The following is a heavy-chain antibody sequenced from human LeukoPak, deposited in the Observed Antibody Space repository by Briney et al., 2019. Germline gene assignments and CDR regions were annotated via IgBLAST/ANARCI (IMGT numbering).Heavy chain of an antibody. CDR1: GGFITSSFY. V-gene: IGHV4-59*01. J-gene: IGHJ4*02. CDR3: ARASVLLSADY. D-gene: IGHD3-16*01. Sequence: SESLSLTCTVSGGFITSSFYWSWIRQSPGKGLEWIGYVYNSGGTKYNPSLKSRLTISVDTSKNQFPLNLSSVTAADTAVYYCARASVLLSADYWGQGTLVTVSS. CDR2: VYNSGGT.